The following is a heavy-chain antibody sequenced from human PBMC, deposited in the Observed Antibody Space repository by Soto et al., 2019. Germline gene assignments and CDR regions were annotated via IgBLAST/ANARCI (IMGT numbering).Heavy chain of an antibody. Sequence: LRLSCAASGSTFSSYWMSWVRQAPGEGLEWVANIKQDGSEKYYVDSVKGRFTISRDNAKNSLYLQMNSLRAEDTAVYYCARALGYCSGGSCLYFDYWGQGTLVTVSS. V-gene: IGHV3-7*01. J-gene: IGHJ4*02. CDR1: GSTFSSYW. D-gene: IGHD2-15*01. CDR3: ARALGYCSGGSCLYFDY. CDR2: IKQDGSEK.